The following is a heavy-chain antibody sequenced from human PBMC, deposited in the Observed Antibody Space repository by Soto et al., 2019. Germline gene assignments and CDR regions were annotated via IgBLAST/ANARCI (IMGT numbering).Heavy chain of an antibody. CDR2: ISHSVDYI. Sequence: PAESLSLSCTASGFTFSSYSMVWVRQAPGQGQEWVSSISHSVDYIYYEDSVKGRFTISRDNTKNSLYLQMNSLRPEDTAVYYCAIYRYAIDAPMLKYYNHAFSDWGPGTRVTLSS. V-gene: IGHV3-21*01. CDR3: AIYRYAIDAPMLKYYNHAFSD. CDR1: GFTFSSYS. J-gene: IGHJ4*03. D-gene: IGHD3-16*01.